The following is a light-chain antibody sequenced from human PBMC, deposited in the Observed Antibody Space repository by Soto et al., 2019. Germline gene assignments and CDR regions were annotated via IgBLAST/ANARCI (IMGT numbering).Light chain of an antibody. CDR3: QQYNNWPLT. J-gene: IGKJ4*01. CDR1: QSVNSN. V-gene: IGKV3-15*01. CDR2: GES. Sequence: EIVMTQSPTTLSVSPGERATLSCRASQSVNSNLAWYQQRPGQAPRLLIYGESTRATGIPARFSGSGSGTEFTLTISSLQSEDFAVYYCQQYNNWPLTFGGGTKVEIK.